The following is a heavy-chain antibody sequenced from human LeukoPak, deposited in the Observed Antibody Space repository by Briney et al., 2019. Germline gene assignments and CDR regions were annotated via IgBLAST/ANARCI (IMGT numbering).Heavy chain of an antibody. CDR2: IKSKTDGGTT. D-gene: IGHD2/OR15-2a*01. V-gene: IGHV3-15*01. CDR1: GFTFSNAW. J-gene: IGHJ4*02. Sequence: AGGSLRLSCAASGFTFSNAWMSWVRQAPGKGLEWVGRIKSKTDGGTTDYAAPVKGRFTISRDDSKNTLYLQMNSLKTEDTAVYYCTTGPLLTAMDFDYWGQGTLVTVSS. CDR3: TTGPLLTAMDFDY.